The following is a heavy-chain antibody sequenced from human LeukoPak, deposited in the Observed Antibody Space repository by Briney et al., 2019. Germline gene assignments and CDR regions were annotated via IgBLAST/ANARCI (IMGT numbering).Heavy chain of an antibody. D-gene: IGHD1-20*01. CDR2: ISSSSSYI. V-gene: IGHV3-21*01. Sequence: PGGSLRLSCAASGFTFSSYSMNWVRQAPGKGLEWVSSISSSSSYIYYADSVKGRFTISRDNAKNSLYLQMNSLRAEDTAVYYCARYLRDLWRSNWNEFDYWGQGTLVTVSS. CDR3: ARYLRDLWRSNWNEFDY. J-gene: IGHJ4*02. CDR1: GFTFSSYS.